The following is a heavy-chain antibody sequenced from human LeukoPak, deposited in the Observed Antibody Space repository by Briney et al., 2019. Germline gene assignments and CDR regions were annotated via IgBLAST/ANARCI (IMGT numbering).Heavy chain of an antibody. D-gene: IGHD6-13*01. V-gene: IGHV1-2*02. CDR3: ARVGQQLVLVGYYYYMDV. Sequence: ASVKVSCKASGYTFTGYYMHWVRQAPGQGLEWMGWINPNSGGTNYAQKFQGRVTMTRDTSISTAYMELSRLRSEDTAVYYCARVGQQLVLVGYYYYMDVWGKGTTVTVSS. CDR1: GYTFTGYY. J-gene: IGHJ6*03. CDR2: INPNSGGT.